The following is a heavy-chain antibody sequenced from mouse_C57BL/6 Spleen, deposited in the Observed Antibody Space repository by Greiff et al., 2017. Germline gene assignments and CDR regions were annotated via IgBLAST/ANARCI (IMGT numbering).Heavy chain of an antibody. Sequence: QVQLQQSGPELVKPGASVKISCKASGYAFSSSWMNWVKQRPGKGLEWIGRIYPGDGDTNYNGKFKGKATLTADKSSSTAYMQLSSLTSEDSAVXFCATVYYGSSYGYFDVWGTGTTVTVSS. CDR1: GYAFSSSW. V-gene: IGHV1-82*01. CDR2: IYPGDGDT. D-gene: IGHD1-1*01. J-gene: IGHJ1*03. CDR3: ATVYYGSSYGYFDV.